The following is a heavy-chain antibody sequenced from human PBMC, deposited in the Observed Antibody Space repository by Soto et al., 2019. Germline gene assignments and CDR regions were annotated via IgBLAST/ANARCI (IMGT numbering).Heavy chain of an antibody. CDR1: SGSISSGDYY. CDR2: IYYSGTT. V-gene: IGHV4-30-4*01. J-gene: IGHJ4*02. D-gene: IGHD4-17*01. Sequence: QVQLQESGPGLVKPSQTLSLTCTVSSGSISSGDYYWSWIRQPPGKGLEWIGYIYYSGTTYYNPSLKSRVTISADTSKNQFSLKLSSVTAADTAVYYCARRDLTVATDYWGQGTLVTVSS. CDR3: ARRDLTVATDY.